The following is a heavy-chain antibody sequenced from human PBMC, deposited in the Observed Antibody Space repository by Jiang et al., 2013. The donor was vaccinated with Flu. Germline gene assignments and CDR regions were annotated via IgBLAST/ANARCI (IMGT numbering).Heavy chain of an antibody. CDR1: NDSIRSRSYY. CDR3: AREAGLWFRELRAPFDY. J-gene: IGHJ4*02. V-gene: IGHV4-39*07. CDR2: VDYRAKT. D-gene: IGHD3-10*01. Sequence: LLKPSETLSLTCTVSNDSIRSRSYYWGWIRQSPGKGPEWIGSVDYRAKTYYNPSLQSRVTLSMDGSNNQFSLKLRFVTAADTAVYYCAREAGLWFRELRAPFDYWGQGLLVTVSS.